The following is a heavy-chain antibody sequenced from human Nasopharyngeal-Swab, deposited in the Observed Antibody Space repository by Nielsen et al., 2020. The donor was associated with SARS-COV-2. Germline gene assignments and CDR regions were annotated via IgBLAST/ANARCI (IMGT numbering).Heavy chain of an antibody. CDR1: GFTFNTYN. CDR2: ISSSSRYI. Sequence: GESLKISCAASGFTFNTYNMNWVRQAPGRGLKWVSSISSSSRYIYYADSLKGRFTISRDNAKNSLYLQMNSLRAEDTAVYYCARDFGLNYDTYAMDVWGQGTTVTVSS. CDR3: ARDFGLNYDTYAMDV. J-gene: IGHJ6*02. D-gene: IGHD3-3*01. V-gene: IGHV3-21*01.